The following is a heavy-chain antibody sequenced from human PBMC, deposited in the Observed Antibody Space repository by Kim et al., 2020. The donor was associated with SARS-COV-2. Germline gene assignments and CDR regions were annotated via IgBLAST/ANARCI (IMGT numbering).Heavy chain of an antibody. CDR1: GFTFSSYE. CDR3: AKGSGLDY. D-gene: IGHD3-3*01. V-gene: IGHV3-23*01. CDR2: ISPSGGTT. J-gene: IGHJ4*02. Sequence: GGSLRLSCAASGFTFSSYEMSWARQTPGKGLQWVATISPSGGTTYYTESVRGRFTISRDNSKNTLFLQMNSLRAEDTAVYYCAKGSGLDYCGQGTLGTFS.